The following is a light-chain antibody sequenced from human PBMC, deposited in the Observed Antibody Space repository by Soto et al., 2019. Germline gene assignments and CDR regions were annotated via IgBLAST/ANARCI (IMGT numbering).Light chain of an antibody. V-gene: IGKV1-5*03. J-gene: IGKJ1*01. Sequence: DIQMTQSPSTLSASVGDRVTITCRASQSIGSSLAWYQQKPGKAPNLLIYKAFSLASGVPSRFSGSGSGAEFTLTIIRLQPDDFATYYCQQYSLYPWTFGQGTKVESK. CDR1: QSIGSS. CDR2: KAF. CDR3: QQYSLYPWT.